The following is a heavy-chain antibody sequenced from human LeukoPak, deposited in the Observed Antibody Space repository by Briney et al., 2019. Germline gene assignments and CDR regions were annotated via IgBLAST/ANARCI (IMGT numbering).Heavy chain of an antibody. CDR1: GGSISYYY. J-gene: IGHJ4*02. V-gene: IGHV4-59*01. CDR3: ARDRLRFVY. CDR2: IYYSGNT. Sequence: PSETLSLTCTVSGGSISYYYWSWIRQPPGKGLEWIGYIYYSGNTNYNPPLKSRVTISVDTSKNQFSLKLSSVTAADTAVYYCARDRLRFVYWGQGTLVTVSS.